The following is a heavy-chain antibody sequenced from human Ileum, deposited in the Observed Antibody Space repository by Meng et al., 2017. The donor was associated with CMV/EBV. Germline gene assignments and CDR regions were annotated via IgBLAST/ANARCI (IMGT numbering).Heavy chain of an antibody. Sequence: QVARLDLDHGLVKCSETLSLSCIVSGGSMSSLYWSWFRPPAGEGWEWIGRIYPSGGSNYNSSLKSRVTMSVETSNNQFSRKLNSVTAADTAVDYWAREGPTDWGRALDYWGQGTLVTVSS. V-gene: IGHV4-4*07. CDR2: IYPSGGS. D-gene: IGHD7-27*01. CDR1: GGSMSSLY. J-gene: IGHJ4*02. CDR3: AREGPTDWGRALDY.